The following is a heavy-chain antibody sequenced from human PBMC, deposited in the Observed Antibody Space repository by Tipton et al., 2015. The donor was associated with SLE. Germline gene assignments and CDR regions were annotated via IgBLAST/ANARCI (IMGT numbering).Heavy chain of an antibody. D-gene: IGHD3-22*01. CDR1: GGSFSGYY. CDR3: ARALRDYYDSSGMDY. V-gene: IGHV4-34*01. Sequence: TLSLTCAVYGGSFSGYYWSWIRQPPGKGLEWIGEINHSGSTNYNPSLKSRVTISVDTSKNQFSLKLSSVTAADTAVYYCARALRDYYDSSGMDYWGQGTLVTVSS. CDR2: INHSGST. J-gene: IGHJ4*02.